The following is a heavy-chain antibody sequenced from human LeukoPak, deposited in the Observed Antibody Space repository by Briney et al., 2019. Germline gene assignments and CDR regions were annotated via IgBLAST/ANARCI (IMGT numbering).Heavy chain of an antibody. CDR2: IYYSGST. CDR1: GGSISSGSCY. CDR3: ARHYGDYGVKYSDY. D-gene: IGHD4-17*01. Sequence: TTSETLSLTCTVSGGSISSGSCYWGWIRQPPGKGLEWIGNIYYSGSTYYNPSLKSRVTISVDTSKNQFSLKLTSVTAADTAVYYCARHYGDYGVKYSDYWGQGTLVTVSS. V-gene: IGHV4-39*01. J-gene: IGHJ4*02.